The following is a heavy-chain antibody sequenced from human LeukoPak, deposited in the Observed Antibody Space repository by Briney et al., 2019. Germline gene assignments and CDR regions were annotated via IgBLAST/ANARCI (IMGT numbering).Heavy chain of an antibody. D-gene: IGHD6-13*01. CDR1: GFTFSSYW. CDR2: INSDGSST. J-gene: IGHJ4*02. CDR3: ARGTSSSWPFDY. Sequence: GGSLRLSCAASGFTFSSYWMHWVRQAPGKGLVWVSRINSDGSSTSYADSVKGRFTISRDNAKNSLYLQMNSLRAEDTAVYYCARGTSSSWPFDYWGQGTLVTVSS. V-gene: IGHV3-74*01.